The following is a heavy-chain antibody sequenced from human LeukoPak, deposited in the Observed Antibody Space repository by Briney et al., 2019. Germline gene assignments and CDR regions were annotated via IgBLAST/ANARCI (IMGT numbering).Heavy chain of an antibody. CDR3: ARRAGDYSHPYDY. Sequence: GGSLRLACTVSGFTVSSNSMSWVRQAPGKGLEWVSFIYTTGNTHNSDSVKGRFTISRDSSKNTLYLQMNSLRAEDTAVYYCARRAGDYSHPYDYWGQGTLVTVSS. CDR2: IYTTGNT. J-gene: IGHJ4*02. D-gene: IGHD3-22*01. CDR1: GFTVSSNS. V-gene: IGHV3-53*01.